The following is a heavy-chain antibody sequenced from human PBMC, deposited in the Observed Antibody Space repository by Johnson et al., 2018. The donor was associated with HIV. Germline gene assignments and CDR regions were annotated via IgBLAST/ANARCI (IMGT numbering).Heavy chain of an antibody. Sequence: VQLVESGGGLIQPGGSLRLSCAASGFTVSSNYMSWVRQAPGKGLEWVSVIYSGDSTYYADSVKGRFTISRDNSKNTLYLQMNSLRAEDTAVYYCARERGAVALTAAFAVWGQGTVVTVSS. D-gene: IGHD6-19*01. CDR3: ARERGAVALTAAFAV. CDR2: IYSGDST. J-gene: IGHJ3*01. V-gene: IGHV3-53*01. CDR1: GFTVSSNY.